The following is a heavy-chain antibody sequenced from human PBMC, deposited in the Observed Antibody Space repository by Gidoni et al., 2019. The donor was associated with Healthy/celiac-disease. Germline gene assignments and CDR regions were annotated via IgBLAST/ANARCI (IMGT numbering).Heavy chain of an antibody. CDR3: ARDRYYYDSSGLGEAFDI. Sequence: QVQLQESGPGLVKPSETLSLTCTVSGGSISSYYWSWIRQPPGKGLEWIGYIYYSGSTNYNPSLKSRVTISVDTSKNQFSLKLSSVTAADTAVYYCARDRYYYDSSGLGEAFDIWGQGTMVTVSS. D-gene: IGHD3-22*01. V-gene: IGHV4-59*12. CDR2: IYYSGST. CDR1: GGSISSYY. J-gene: IGHJ3*02.